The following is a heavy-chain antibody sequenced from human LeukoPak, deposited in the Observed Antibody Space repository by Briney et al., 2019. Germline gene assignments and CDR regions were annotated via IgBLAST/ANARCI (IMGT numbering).Heavy chain of an antibody. V-gene: IGHV6-1*01. CDR2: TYYRSKWYN. J-gene: IGHJ3*02. D-gene: IGHD2-15*01. CDR3: ARVPLPRCCSGGSCYDDAFDI. Sequence: SQTLSLTCAISGDSVSSNSAAWNWIRQSPSRGLEWLGRTYYRSKWYNDYAVSVKSRITINPDTSKNQFSLQLNSVTPEDTAVYYCARVPLPRCCSGGSCYDDAFDIWGQGTMVTVSS. CDR1: GDSVSSNSAA.